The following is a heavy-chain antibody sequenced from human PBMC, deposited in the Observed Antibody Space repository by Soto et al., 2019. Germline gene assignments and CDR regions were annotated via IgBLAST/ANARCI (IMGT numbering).Heavy chain of an antibody. D-gene: IGHD5-12*01. CDR3: AREGQRGYSGYDYVDY. J-gene: IGHJ4*02. CDR2: ISDSGGNT. Sequence: GESLKISCAASGFTFSSYAMHWVRQAPGKGLECVSAISDSGGNTYYADSVKGRFTISRDNSKNTLYLQMGSLTAEDMAVYYCAREGQRGYSGYDYVDYWGRGTQVTVSS. V-gene: IGHV3-64*02. CDR1: GFTFSSYA.